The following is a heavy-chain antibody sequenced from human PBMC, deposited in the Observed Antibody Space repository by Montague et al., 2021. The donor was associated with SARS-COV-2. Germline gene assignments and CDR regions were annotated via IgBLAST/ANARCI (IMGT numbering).Heavy chain of an antibody. CDR3: ARFGPYYGSGSYYNGGMDV. V-gene: IGHV4-39*07. CDR1: GGSISSSSYY. Sequence: SETLSLTCTVSGGSISSSSYYWGWIRQPPGKGLEWIGSIYHSGSTNYNPSLKSRVTISVDKSKNQFSLKLSSVTAADTAVYYCARFGPYYGSGSYYNGGMDVWGQGTTVTVSS. D-gene: IGHD3-10*01. CDR2: IYHSGST. J-gene: IGHJ6*02.